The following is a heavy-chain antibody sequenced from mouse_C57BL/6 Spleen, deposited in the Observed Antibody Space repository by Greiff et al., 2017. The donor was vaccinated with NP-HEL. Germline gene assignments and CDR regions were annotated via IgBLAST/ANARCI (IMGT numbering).Heavy chain of an antibody. J-gene: IGHJ3*01. Sequence: QVQLQQSGPELVKPGASVKISCKASGYAFSSSWMNWVKQRPGTGLEWIGRIYPGDGDTNYIGKFKGKATLTADKSSSTAYMQLSSLTSEDSAVYFCARSSSGYVTWCAYWGQGTLVTVSA. V-gene: IGHV1-82*01. D-gene: IGHD3-2*02. CDR2: IYPGDGDT. CDR1: GYAFSSSW. CDR3: ARSSSGYVTWCAY.